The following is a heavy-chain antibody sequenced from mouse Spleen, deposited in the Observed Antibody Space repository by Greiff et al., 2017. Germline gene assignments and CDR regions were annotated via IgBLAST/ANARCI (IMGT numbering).Heavy chain of an antibody. CDR2: IDPETGGT. V-gene: IGHV1-15*01. Sequence: QVQLKESGAELVRPGASVTLSCKASGYTFTDYEMHWVKQTPVHGLEWIGAIDPETGGTAYNQKFKGKAILTADKSSSTAYMELRSLTSEDSAVYYCTRGLYYSNYAMDYWGQGTSVTGAS. J-gene: IGHJ4*01. CDR3: TRGLYYSNYAMDY. D-gene: IGHD2-5*01. CDR1: GYTFTDYE.